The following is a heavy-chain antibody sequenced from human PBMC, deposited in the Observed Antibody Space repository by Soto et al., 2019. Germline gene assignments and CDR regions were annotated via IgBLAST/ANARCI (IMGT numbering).Heavy chain of an antibody. CDR3: AKSVREVRPFNYYYYFYGVDV. Sequence: EEQLLESGGSLVQPGKTLRLSCTASGFTFSKFVMTWVRQAPGKGLEWVASISATGGTYYYPDYLKGRFTISRDNSRNTLFLQMNTLRAEDTATYHCAKSVREVRPFNYYYYFYGVDVWGRGTTVIVSS. J-gene: IGHJ6*02. V-gene: IGHV3-23*01. D-gene: IGHD3-10*01. CDR1: GFTFSKFV. CDR2: ISATGGTY.